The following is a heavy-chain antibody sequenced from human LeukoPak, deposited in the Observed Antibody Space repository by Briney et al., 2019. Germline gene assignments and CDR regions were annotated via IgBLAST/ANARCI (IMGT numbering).Heavy chain of an antibody. CDR3: ARVAAEDAFDI. V-gene: IGHV1-46*01. D-gene: IGHD6-13*01. CDR2: INPSGGST. J-gene: IGHJ3*02. Sequence: AASVKVTCKASGYTFTSYYMHWVRQAPGQGLEWMGIINPSGGSTSYAQKFQGRVTMTRDTSTSTVYMELSSLRSEDTAVYYCARVAAEDAFDIWGQGTMVTVSS. CDR1: GYTFTSYY.